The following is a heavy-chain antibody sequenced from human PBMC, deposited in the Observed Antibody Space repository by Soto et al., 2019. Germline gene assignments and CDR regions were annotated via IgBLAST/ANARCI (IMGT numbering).Heavy chain of an antibody. Sequence: SEPLSLPCAVSGYSVSSGYYCGGLGRRRLSGLQLIGSIYHGGSPYYNPSLNSRVTLSIDMTNNHVSLILNSVTAADTAVYYCARVGPWVPYYYDSSPYTFENWFDPWGQGTLVTVSS. D-gene: IGHD3-22*01. J-gene: IGHJ5*02. CDR3: ARVGPWVPYYYDSSPYTFENWFDP. V-gene: IGHV4-38-2*01. CDR1: GYSVSSGYY. CDR2: IYHGGSP.